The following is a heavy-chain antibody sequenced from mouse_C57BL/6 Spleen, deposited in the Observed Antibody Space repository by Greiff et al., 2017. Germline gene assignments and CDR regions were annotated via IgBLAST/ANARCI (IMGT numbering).Heavy chain of an antibody. V-gene: IGHV2-2*01. CDR3: ARKELGRGYFDY. CDR2: IWSGGST. CDR1: GFSLTSYG. Sequence: QVQLQQSGPGLVQPSQSLSITCTVSGFSLTSYGVHWVRQSPGKGLEWLGVIWSGGSTDYNAAFISRLSISKDNSKSQVFFKMNSLQADDTAIYCCARKELGRGYFDYWGQGTTLTVSS. D-gene: IGHD4-1*01. J-gene: IGHJ2*01.